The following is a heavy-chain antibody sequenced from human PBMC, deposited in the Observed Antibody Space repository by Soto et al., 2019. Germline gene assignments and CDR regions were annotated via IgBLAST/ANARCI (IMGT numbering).Heavy chain of an antibody. Sequence: SETLSLTCTVSGGSISSDYWSWIRQPPGKGLEWIGYIYYSGSTNYNPSLKSRVTISVDTSKNQFALNLSSVTAADTAVYYCARQGPASILNSWFDPWGQGTLVTVSS. CDR3: ARQGPASILNSWFDP. CDR1: GGSISSDY. CDR2: IYYSGST. D-gene: IGHD2-2*01. V-gene: IGHV4-59*01. J-gene: IGHJ5*02.